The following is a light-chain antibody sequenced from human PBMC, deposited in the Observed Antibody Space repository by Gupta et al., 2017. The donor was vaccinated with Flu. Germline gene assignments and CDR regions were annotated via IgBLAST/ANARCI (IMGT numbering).Light chain of an antibody. J-gene: IGKJ1*01. CDR1: QSIDTY. V-gene: IGKV1-39*01. CDR3: QQSDSSRWT. Sequence: IQMTLSPSSLSAPAGDRVTITCRASQSIDTYLDWYQQKPGKDPKLLIYGASSLQSGVPSRFSGSGSGTDFTLTVSSLQPEDFATYYCQQSDSSRWTFGQGTKVEIK. CDR2: GAS.